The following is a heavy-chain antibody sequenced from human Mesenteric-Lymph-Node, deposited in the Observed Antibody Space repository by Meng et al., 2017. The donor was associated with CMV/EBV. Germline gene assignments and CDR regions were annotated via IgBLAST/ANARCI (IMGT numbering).Heavy chain of an antibody. CDR1: GFTLSRNW. CDR2: INEDGSET. J-gene: IGHJ4*02. D-gene: IGHD6-6*01. CDR3: AGQLDNY. Sequence: GESLKISCAASGFTLSRNWMTWVRQAPGKGLEWVANINEDGSETKYVDSVKGRFTISRDNSKNTLYLQMNSLRAEDTAVYYCAGQLDNYWGQGTLVTVSS. V-gene: IGHV3-7*01.